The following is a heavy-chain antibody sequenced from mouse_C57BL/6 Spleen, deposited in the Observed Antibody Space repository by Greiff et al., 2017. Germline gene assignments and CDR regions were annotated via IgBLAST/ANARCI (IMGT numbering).Heavy chain of an antibody. J-gene: IGHJ2*01. Sequence: VQLQQPGAELVKPGASVKLSCKASGYTFTRYWMHWVKQRPGQGLEWIGMIHPNSGSTNYNEKFKSKATLTVDKSSSTAYMQLSSLTSEDSAVYYCARFGGYYPFDYWGQGTTLTVSS. CDR3: ARFGGYYPFDY. CDR1: GYTFTRYW. CDR2: IHPNSGST. D-gene: IGHD2-3*01. V-gene: IGHV1-64*01.